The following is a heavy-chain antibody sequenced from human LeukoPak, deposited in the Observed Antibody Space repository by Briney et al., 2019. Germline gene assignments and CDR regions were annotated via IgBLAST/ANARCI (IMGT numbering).Heavy chain of an antibody. D-gene: IGHD3-16*01. CDR1: GFTFSNYW. Sequence: GGSLRLSCAASGFTFSNYWMHWVRHAPGKGLVWVSRINGDGSSTNYADSVKGRFTISRDNSKNTLYLQMNSLRAEDTAVYYCVRGGVDYWGQGTLVTVSS. V-gene: IGHV3-74*01. J-gene: IGHJ4*02. CDR3: VRGGVDY. CDR2: INGDGSST.